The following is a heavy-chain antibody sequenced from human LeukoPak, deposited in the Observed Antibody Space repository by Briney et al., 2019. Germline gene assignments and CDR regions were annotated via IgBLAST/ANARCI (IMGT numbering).Heavy chain of an antibody. CDR3: AKVPDSSSWLSH. CDR2: IWYDGSNK. J-gene: IGHJ4*02. Sequence: GGSLRLSCAASGFTFSSYGMHWVRQAPGKGLDWVAVIWYDGSNKYYADSVKGRFTISRDNSKNTLYLQMNSLRAEDTAVYYCAKVPDSSSWLSHWGQGTLVTVSS. CDR1: GFTFSSYG. V-gene: IGHV3-33*06. D-gene: IGHD6-13*01.